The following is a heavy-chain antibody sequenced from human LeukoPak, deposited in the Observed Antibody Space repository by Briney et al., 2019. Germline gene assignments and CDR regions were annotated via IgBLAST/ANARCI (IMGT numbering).Heavy chain of an antibody. Sequence: SQTLFLTCAVSGGSISSGGYSWSWIRQPPGKGLEWIGYIYHSGSTYYNPSLKSRVTISVDRSKNQFSLKLSSATAADTAVYYCARAGSRFDYWGQGTLVTVSS. V-gene: IGHV4-30-2*01. CDR3: ARAGSRFDY. J-gene: IGHJ4*02. D-gene: IGHD3-10*01. CDR2: IYHSGST. CDR1: GGSISSGGYS.